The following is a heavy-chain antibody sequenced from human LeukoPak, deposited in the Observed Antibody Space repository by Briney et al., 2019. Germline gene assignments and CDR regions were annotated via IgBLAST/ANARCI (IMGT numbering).Heavy chain of an antibody. Sequence: PSETLSLTCTVSGGSISSSSYYWGWIRQPPGKGLEWIGSIYYSGSTYYNPSLKSRVTMSVDTSKNQFSLKLRSVTAADTAVYYCAREGSMTARPFVSIDYWGQGTLVTVSS. CDR2: IYYSGST. CDR3: AREGSMTARPFVSIDY. CDR1: GGSISSSSYY. J-gene: IGHJ4*02. D-gene: IGHD6-6*01. V-gene: IGHV4-39*07.